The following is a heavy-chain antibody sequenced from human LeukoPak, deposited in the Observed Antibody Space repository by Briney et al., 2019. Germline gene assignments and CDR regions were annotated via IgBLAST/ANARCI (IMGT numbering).Heavy chain of an antibody. V-gene: IGHV3-66*02. D-gene: IGHD6-13*01. J-gene: IGHJ4*02. CDR1: GFTVSSNY. CDR2: IHSGGST. Sequence: GGSLRLSCAASGFTVSSNYVSWVRQAPGKGLEWVSVIHSGGSTYYADSVKGRFTISRDNSKNTLYLQMNSLRAEDTAVYYCARPIAAAGPSHWGQGTLVTVSS. CDR3: ARPIAAAGPSH.